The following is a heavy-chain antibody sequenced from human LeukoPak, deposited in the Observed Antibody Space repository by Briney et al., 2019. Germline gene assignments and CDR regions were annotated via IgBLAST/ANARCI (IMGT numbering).Heavy chain of an antibody. CDR2: FDPEDGEA. Sequence: ASVKVSCKTSGYTFTDYYIHWVQQAPGKGLEWMGRFDPEDGEAIYAENFQDRVTITADASTDTAYMELSSLRSEDTAVYYCVTAVIVISGAFDFWGQGTMVTVSS. CDR3: VTAVIVISGAFDF. D-gene: IGHD1-26*01. CDR1: GYTFTDYY. J-gene: IGHJ3*01. V-gene: IGHV1-69-2*01.